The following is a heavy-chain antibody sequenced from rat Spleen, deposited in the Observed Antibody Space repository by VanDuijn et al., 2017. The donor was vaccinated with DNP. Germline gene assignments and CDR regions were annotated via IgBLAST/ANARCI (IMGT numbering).Heavy chain of an antibody. CDR3: ASLLLPNWFTY. D-gene: IGHD1-1*01. CDR1: GFTFSDYN. CDR2: ISYDGSNT. V-gene: IGHV5-7*01. Sequence: EVQLVESGGGLVQPGRSLKLSCAASGFTFSDYNMAWVRQAQKKGLEWVATISYDGSNTYYRDSVKGRFTISRDNAKSTLYLQMDSLRSEETATYYCASLLLPNWFTYWGQGTLVTVSS. J-gene: IGHJ3*01.